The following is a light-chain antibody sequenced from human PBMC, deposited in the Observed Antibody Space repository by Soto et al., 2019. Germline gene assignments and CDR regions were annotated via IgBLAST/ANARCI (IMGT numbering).Light chain of an antibody. J-gene: IGLJ1*01. Sequence: QSALTQPASVSGSPGQSITISCTGTSSDVGGYNYVSWYQQHPGKAPKLMIYEVSNRPSGVSNRFSGSKSGNTASLTISGLQAEDEADYYCSSYTSSTFYVFGSWTNVTVL. V-gene: IGLV2-14*01. CDR1: SSDVGGYNY. CDR3: SSYTSSTFYV. CDR2: EVS.